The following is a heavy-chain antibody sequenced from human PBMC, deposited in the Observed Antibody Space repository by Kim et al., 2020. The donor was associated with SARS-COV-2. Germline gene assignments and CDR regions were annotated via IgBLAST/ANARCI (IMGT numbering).Heavy chain of an antibody. CDR1: GYTFTSYD. CDR2: MNPNSGNT. Sequence: ASVKVSCKASGYTFTSYDINWVRQATGQGLEWMGWMNPNSGNTGYAQKFQGRVTMTRNTSISTAYMELSSLRSEDTAVYYCARGGGAAIHHYYGWFRNYYYYYMDVWGKGTTVTVSS. CDR3: ARGGGAAIHHYYGWFRNYYYYYMDV. V-gene: IGHV1-8*01. J-gene: IGHJ6*03. D-gene: IGHD3-10*01.